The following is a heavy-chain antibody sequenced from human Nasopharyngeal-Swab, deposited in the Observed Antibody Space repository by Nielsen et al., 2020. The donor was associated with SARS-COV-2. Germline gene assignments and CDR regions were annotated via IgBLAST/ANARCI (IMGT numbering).Heavy chain of an antibody. CDR3: ARGTYYDYVWECYRAEYYYGMDV. CDR1: GFTFSSYW. V-gene: IGHV3-7*01. Sequence: GESLKISCAASGFTFSSYWMSWVRQAPGKGLEWVANIKQDGSEKYYVDSVKGRFTISRDNAKNSLYLQMNSLRAEDTAVYYCARGTYYDYVWECYRAEYYYGMDVWGQGTTVTVSS. J-gene: IGHJ6*02. CDR2: IKQDGSEK. D-gene: IGHD3-16*02.